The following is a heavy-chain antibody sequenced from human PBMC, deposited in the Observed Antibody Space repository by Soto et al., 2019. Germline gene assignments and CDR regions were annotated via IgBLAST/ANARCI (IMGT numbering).Heavy chain of an antibody. D-gene: IGHD6-13*01. CDR2: INSDGSST. CDR1: GFTFSDYW. Sequence: GGSLRLSCAAFGFTFSDYWMHWVRQAPGKGLVWVSRINSDGSSTSYADSVKGRFTISRDNSKNTLYLQMNSLRAEDTAVYYCARRGPGTYFDYWGQGTLVTVSS. V-gene: IGHV3-74*01. J-gene: IGHJ4*02. CDR3: ARRGPGTYFDY.